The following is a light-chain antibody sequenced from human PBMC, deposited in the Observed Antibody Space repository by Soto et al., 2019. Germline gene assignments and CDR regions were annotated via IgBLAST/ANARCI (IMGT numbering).Light chain of an antibody. J-gene: IGKJ1*01. CDR1: QGISNY. CDR3: QRYNRAPRWR. Sequence: DIQMTQSPSSLSASVGDRVTITCRAGQGISNYLAWYHQKPGKVPRFLFYAASTLQPGVPSGLSGSGSGTNLTLTMRSLQLKDVEPYYSQRYNRAPRWRFG. V-gene: IGKV1-27*01. CDR2: AAS.